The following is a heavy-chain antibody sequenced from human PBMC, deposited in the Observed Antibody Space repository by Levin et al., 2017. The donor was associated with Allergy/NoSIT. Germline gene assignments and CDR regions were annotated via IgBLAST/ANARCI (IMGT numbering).Heavy chain of an antibody. D-gene: IGHD3-3*01. V-gene: IGHV3-48*02. CDR1: GFTFSSYS. Sequence: GGSLRLSCAASGFTFSSYSMNWVRQAPGKGLEWVSYISSSSSTIYYADSVKGRFTISRDNAKNSLYLQMNSLRDEDTAVYYCARDGIWSGYYKNWFDPWGQGTLVTVSS. J-gene: IGHJ5*02. CDR2: ISSSSSTI. CDR3: ARDGIWSGYYKNWFDP.